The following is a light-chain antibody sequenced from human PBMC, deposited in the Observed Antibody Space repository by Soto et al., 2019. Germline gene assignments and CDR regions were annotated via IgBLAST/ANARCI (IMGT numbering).Light chain of an antibody. CDR1: SSDVGGYNY. V-gene: IGLV2-11*01. J-gene: IGLJ1*01. Sequence: QSALTQPRSVSGSPGQSVTIYCTGTSSDVGGYNYVSWYQQHPGKAPKLMIYDVSKRPSGVPDRFSGSKSGNTASLTISGLQAEDEADYYCCSYAGSYTFGVFGTGTKVTVL. CDR3: CSYAGSYTFGV. CDR2: DVS.